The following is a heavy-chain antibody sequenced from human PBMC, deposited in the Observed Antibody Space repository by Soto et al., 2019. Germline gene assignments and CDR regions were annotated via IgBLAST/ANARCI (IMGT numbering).Heavy chain of an antibody. J-gene: IGHJ6*02. Sequence: EVQLVESGGGLVKPGGSLRLSCAASGFTFSSYSMNWVRQAPGKGLEWVSSISSSSSYIYYADSVKGRFTISRDNAKNSLYLQMNSLRAEDTAVYYCASPSMVRDPLSAYGMDVWGQGTTVTVSS. D-gene: IGHD3-10*01. V-gene: IGHV3-21*01. CDR1: GFTFSSYS. CDR3: ASPSMVRDPLSAYGMDV. CDR2: ISSSSSYI.